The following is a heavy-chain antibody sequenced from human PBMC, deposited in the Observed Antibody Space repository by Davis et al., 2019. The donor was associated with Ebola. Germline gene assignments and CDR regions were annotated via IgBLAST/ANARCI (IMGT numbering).Heavy chain of an antibody. CDR3: VKGAGIAAGGTGGLFDM. V-gene: IGHV3-23*01. CDR2: ISGSGSST. J-gene: IGHJ3*02. D-gene: IGHD6-13*01. Sequence: PGGSLRLSCAASGFTFSNYAMIWVRQAPGRGLEWVSGISGSGSSTYYADSVKGRFTISRDNSKNTLYMEMKSLRAEDTAVYYCVKGAGIAAGGTGGLFDMWGQGTMVTVSS. CDR1: GFTFSNYA.